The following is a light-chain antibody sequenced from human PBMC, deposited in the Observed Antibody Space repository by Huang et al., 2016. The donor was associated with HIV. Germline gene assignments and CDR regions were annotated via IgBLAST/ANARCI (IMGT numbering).Light chain of an antibody. CDR3: QQLSTSLT. CDR1: QDIRSY. Sequence: IQLTQSPSSLSASVGDRVTITCRASQDIRSYLAWYQQKPGKAPKLLIYGASTLQSGVPSRFSGSGSGTEYSLTISSLQPEDFATYYYQQLSTSLTFGGGTKVEMK. J-gene: IGKJ4*01. V-gene: IGKV1-9*01. CDR2: GAS.